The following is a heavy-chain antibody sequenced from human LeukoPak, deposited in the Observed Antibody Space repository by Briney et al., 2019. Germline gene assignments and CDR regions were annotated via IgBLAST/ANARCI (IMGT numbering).Heavy chain of an antibody. CDR2: IYYSGST. D-gene: IGHD1-14*01. CDR3: ARHEPVYFDY. CDR1: GGSISSYY. J-gene: IGHJ4*02. V-gene: IGHV4-59*08. Sequence: SETLSLTCTVSGGSISSYYWSWIRQPPGKGLEWIGYIYYSGSTNYNPSLKSRVTISVDTSKNQFSLKLSSMTAADTAVYYCARHEPVYFDYWGQGTLVTVSS.